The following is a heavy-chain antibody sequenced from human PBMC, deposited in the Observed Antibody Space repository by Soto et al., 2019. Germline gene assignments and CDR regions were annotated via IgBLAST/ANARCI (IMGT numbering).Heavy chain of an antibody. D-gene: IGHD3-16*01. CDR1: GYTFTSYY. CDR3: ARRSPMITFGGVIVYDAFDI. CDR2: INPSGGST. J-gene: IGHJ3*02. V-gene: IGHV1-46*03. Sequence: ASVKVSCKASGYTFTSYYMHWVRQAPGQGLEWMGIINPSGGSTSYAQKFQGRVTMTRDTSTSTVYMELSSLRSEDTAVYYCARRSPMITFGGVIVYDAFDIWGQGTMVS.